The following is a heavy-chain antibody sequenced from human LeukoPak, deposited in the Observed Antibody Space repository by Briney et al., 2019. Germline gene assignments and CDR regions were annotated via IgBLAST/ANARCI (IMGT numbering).Heavy chain of an antibody. V-gene: IGHV3-33*01. CDR2: IWYDGSNK. CDR3: ARDSYYYDSSGSPGY. J-gene: IGHJ4*02. D-gene: IGHD3-22*01. CDR1: GFTFSSYG. Sequence: GRSLRLSCAASGFTFSSYGMHWVRQAPGKGLEWVAVIWYDGSNKYYADSVKGRFTISRDNSKNTLYLQMNSLRAEDTAVYYCARDSYYYDSSGSPGYWGQGTLDTVS.